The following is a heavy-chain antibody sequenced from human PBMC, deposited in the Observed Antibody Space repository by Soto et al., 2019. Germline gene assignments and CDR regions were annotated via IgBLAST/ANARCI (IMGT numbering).Heavy chain of an antibody. Sequence: GGSLRLSCAASGFTFSSYWMHWVRQAPGKGLVWVSRINSDGSSTSYADSVKGRFTISRDNAKNTLYLQMNSLRAEDTAVYYCAREYCSGGSCYPYFDYWGQGTLVTVSS. D-gene: IGHD2-15*01. CDR3: AREYCSGGSCYPYFDY. CDR1: GFTFSSYW. V-gene: IGHV3-74*01. CDR2: INSDGSST. J-gene: IGHJ4*02.